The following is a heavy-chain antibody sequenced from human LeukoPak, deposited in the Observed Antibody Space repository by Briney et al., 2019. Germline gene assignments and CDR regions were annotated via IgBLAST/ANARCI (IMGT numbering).Heavy chain of an antibody. D-gene: IGHD3-16*01. J-gene: IGHJ4*02. CDR2: ITSDSNLI. CDR3: ASGGATVWGY. V-gene: IGHV3-21*06. Sequence: GPLRLSCAASGFAFSDYSMNWVRQAPGKGLEWISAITSDSNLIYYADSMRGRITISRDNAENSVYLQMNGLRAEDTAIYYCASGGATVWGYWGQGALVIVSS. CDR1: GFAFSDYS.